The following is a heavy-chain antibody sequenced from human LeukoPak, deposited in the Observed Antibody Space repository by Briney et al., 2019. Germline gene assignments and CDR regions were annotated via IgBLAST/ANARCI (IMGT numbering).Heavy chain of an antibody. J-gene: IGHJ5*02. Sequence: SETMSLTCTVSSGSISSYYWSWIRQPPGKGLEWIGYIYYSGSTNYNPSLKSRVTISVDTSKNQFSLKLSSVTAADTAVYYCARGYSSSPINWFDPWGQGTLVTVSS. CDR2: IYYSGST. CDR3: ARGYSSSPINWFDP. D-gene: IGHD6-6*01. CDR1: SGSISSYY. V-gene: IGHV4-59*01.